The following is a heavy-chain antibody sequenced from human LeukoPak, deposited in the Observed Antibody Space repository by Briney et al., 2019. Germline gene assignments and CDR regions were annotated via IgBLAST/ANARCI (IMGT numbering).Heavy chain of an antibody. CDR2: IYYSGST. J-gene: IGHJ3*02. CDR1: GGSISSGDYY. CDR3: ARVVGAYDAFDI. D-gene: IGHD1-26*01. Sequence: PSQTPSPTCTVSGGSISSGDYYWSWIRQPPGKGLEWIGYIYYSGSTYYNPSLKSRVTISVDTSKDQFSLKLSSVTAADTAVYYCARVVGAYDAFDIWGQGTMVTVSS. V-gene: IGHV4-30-4*01.